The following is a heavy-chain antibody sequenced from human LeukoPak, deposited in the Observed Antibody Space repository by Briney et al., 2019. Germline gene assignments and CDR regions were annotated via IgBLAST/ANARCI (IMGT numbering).Heavy chain of an antibody. V-gene: IGHV3-13*03. CDR2: IGNVGDT. Sequence: GGSLRLSCAACGFTFSSHDMHSVRQVQEKVWSVSYIGNVGDTYYPGSVKGQFTISRENAKNSLYLQMNSLRAEDTAVYYCARGPRFLEMATIVSKFDSWGQGTLVTVSS. D-gene: IGHD5-24*01. CDR1: GFTFSSHD. J-gene: IGHJ4*02. CDR3: ARGPRFLEMATIVSKFDS.